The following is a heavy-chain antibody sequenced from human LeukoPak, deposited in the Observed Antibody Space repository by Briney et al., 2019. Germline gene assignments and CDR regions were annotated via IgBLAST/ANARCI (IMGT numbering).Heavy chain of an antibody. V-gene: IGHV3-74*01. J-gene: IGHJ3*02. CDR3: ARDRVYASGSRDAFGI. CDR1: GFTFSRYW. D-gene: IGHD3-10*01. Sequence: PGGSLRLSCAASGFTFSRYWMHWVRQAPGKGLVWVSRINSDGRSTNYADSVKGRFTISRDNSMNTLYLQMNSLRAEDTAVYYCARDRVYASGSRDAFGIWGQGTMVAVSS. CDR2: INSDGRST.